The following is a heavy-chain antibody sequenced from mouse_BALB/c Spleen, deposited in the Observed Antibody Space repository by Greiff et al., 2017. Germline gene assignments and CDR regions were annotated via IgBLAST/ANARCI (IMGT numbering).Heavy chain of an antibody. CDR3: ARHDDDDYGMDY. D-gene: IGHD2-4*01. CDR2: ISSGSSTI. V-gene: IGHV5-17*02. Sequence: EVQVEESGGGLVQPGGSRKLSCAASGFTFSSFGMHWVRQAPEKGLEWVAYISSGSSTIYYADTVKGRFTISRDNPKNTLFLQMTSLRSEDTAMYYCARHDDDDYGMDYWGQGTSVTVSA. J-gene: IGHJ4*01. CDR1: GFTFSSFG.